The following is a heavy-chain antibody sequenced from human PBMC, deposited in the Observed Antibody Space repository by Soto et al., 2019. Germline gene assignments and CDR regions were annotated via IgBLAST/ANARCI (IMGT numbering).Heavy chain of an antibody. CDR1: GFTFSDYY. CDR3: ARSQGPHYYDSSGYLDWFDP. CDR2: ISSSGSTI. J-gene: IGHJ5*02. V-gene: IGHV3-11*01. D-gene: IGHD3-22*01. Sequence: PGGSLRLSCAASGFTFSDYYMSWIRQAPGKGLEWVSYISSSGSTIYYADSVKGRFTISRDNAKNSLYLQMNSLRAEDTAVYYCARSQGPHYYDSSGYLDWFDPWGQGTLVTVSS.